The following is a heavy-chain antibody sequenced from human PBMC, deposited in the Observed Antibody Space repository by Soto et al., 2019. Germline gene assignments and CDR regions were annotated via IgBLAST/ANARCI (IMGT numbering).Heavy chain of an antibody. V-gene: IGHV3-30-3*01. CDR2: ISYDGSNK. CDR3: ARCMGLDGDCSSYFDY. CDR1: GFTFSSYA. Sequence: QVQLVESGGGVVQPGRSLRLSCAASGFTFSSYAMHWVRQAPGKGLEWVAVISYDGSNKYYADSVKGRFTISRDNSKNTLYLQMNSLRAEDTAVYYCARCMGLDGDCSSYFDYWGQGTLVTVSS. J-gene: IGHJ4*02. D-gene: IGHD2-21*02.